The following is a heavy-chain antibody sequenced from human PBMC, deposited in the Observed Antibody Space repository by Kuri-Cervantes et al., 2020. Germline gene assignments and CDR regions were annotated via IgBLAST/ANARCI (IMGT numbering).Heavy chain of an antibody. CDR1: GYTFTNYQ. Sequence: ASVKVSCKASGYTFTNYQISWVRQAPGQGLEWMGWISAYNGATNYAQKLQGRVTVTTDTSTSTAYMELRSLRSDDTVVYYCARADNYDYVWGNTFGYWGQGTLVTVSS. D-gene: IGHD3-16*01. V-gene: IGHV1-18*01. J-gene: IGHJ4*02. CDR2: ISAYNGAT. CDR3: ARADNYDYVWGNTFGY.